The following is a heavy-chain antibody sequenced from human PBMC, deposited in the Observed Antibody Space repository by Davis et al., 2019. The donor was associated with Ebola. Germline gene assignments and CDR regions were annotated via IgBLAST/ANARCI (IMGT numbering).Heavy chain of an antibody. V-gene: IGHV4-59*12. J-gene: IGHJ5*02. Sequence: MPSETLSLTCTVSGGSISSYYWSWIRQPPGKGLEWIGYIYYSGSTNYNPSLKSRVTISVDTSKNQFSLKLSSVTAADTAVYYCASSTPHYDFWSGYYYNWFDPWGQGTLVTVSS. CDR1: GGSISSYY. CDR3: ASSTPHYDFWSGYYYNWFDP. D-gene: IGHD3-3*01. CDR2: IYYSGST.